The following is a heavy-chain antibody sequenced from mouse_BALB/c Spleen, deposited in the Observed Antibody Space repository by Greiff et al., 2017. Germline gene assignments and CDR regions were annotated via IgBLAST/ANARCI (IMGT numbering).Heavy chain of an antibody. D-gene: IGHD2-2*01. CDR3: ARREVTTRGFAY. J-gene: IGHJ3*01. Sequence: EVKVVESGGGLVKPGGSLKLSCAASGFTFSSYAMSWVRQTPEKRLEWVATISSGGSYTYYPDSVKGRFTISRDNAKNTLYLQMSSLRSEDTAMYYCARREVTTRGFAYWGQGTLVTVSA. CDR1: GFTFSSYA. CDR2: ISSGGSYT. V-gene: IGHV5-9-3*01.